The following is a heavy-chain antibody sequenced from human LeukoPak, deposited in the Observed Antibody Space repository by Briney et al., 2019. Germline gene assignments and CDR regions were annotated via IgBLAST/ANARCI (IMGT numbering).Heavy chain of an antibody. Sequence: ASVKVSCKASGYTFTSYGISWVRQAPGQGLEWMGWISAYNGNTNYAQKLQGRVTMTTDTSTSTAYMELRSLRSDDTAVYYCATDLRDLGRGGNWFDPWGQGTLVTVSS. V-gene: IGHV1-18*01. CDR2: ISAYNGNT. D-gene: IGHD5-24*01. CDR1: GYTFTSYG. J-gene: IGHJ5*02. CDR3: ATDLRDLGRGGNWFDP.